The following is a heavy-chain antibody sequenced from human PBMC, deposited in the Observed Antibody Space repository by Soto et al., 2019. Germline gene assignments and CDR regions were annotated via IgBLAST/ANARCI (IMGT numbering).Heavy chain of an antibody. CDR1: GFTFSSYS. D-gene: IGHD6-19*01. J-gene: IGHJ4*02. V-gene: IGHV3-48*01. CDR3: ARVPGIAVAGPIDY. CDR2: ISSSSSTI. Sequence: GGSLRLSCAASGFTFSSYSMNWVRQAPGKGLEWVSYISSSSSTIYYADSVKGRFTISRDNAKNSLYLQMNSLRAEDTAVYYCARVPGIAVAGPIDYWGQGTLVTVSS.